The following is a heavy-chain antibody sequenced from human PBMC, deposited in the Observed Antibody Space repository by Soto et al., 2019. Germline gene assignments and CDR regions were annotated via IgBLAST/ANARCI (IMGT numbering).Heavy chain of an antibody. CDR2: VRSETYGGST. CDR3: TRGRGTSGWYADY. V-gene: IGHV3-49*04. D-gene: IGHD6-13*01. J-gene: IGHJ4*02. Sequence: PGGSLRLSCSASGFVFGDYAVTWVRQAPGKGLEWVGVVRSETYGGSTEYAASVKGRFRISRDDSESIAYLQMTGLKTEDTAVYYCTRGRGTSGWYADYWGKGILVTV. CDR1: GFVFGDYA.